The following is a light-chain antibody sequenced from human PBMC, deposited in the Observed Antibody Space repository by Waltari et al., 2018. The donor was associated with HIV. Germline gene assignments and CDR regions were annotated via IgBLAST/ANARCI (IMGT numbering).Light chain of an antibody. CDR1: QSLLNSNGYNY. V-gene: IGKV2-28*01. J-gene: IGKJ3*01. CDR3: MQALQTPFT. CDR2: LGS. Sequence: DIALTQSPLSLPVTPGEPASISCTSIQSLLNSNGYNYLDWYVQKPGQSPQLLIYLGSDRASGVPDRFSVSGSGTEFTLKISRVEAEDVGVYYCMQALQTPFTFGPGTKLDIK.